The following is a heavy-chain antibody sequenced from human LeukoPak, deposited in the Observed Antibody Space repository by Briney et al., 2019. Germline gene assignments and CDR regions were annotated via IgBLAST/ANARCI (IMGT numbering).Heavy chain of an antibody. Sequence: GGSLRLSCAASGFTFDDYGMSWVRQVPGKGLEWVSDINWNGGSTGYADSVKGRFTISRDNAKNSLYLQMNSLRAEDTAVYYCAKSKVVAATMGRFDYWGQGTLVTVSS. J-gene: IGHJ4*02. V-gene: IGHV3-20*04. CDR3: AKSKVVAATMGRFDY. D-gene: IGHD2-15*01. CDR2: INWNGGST. CDR1: GFTFDDYG.